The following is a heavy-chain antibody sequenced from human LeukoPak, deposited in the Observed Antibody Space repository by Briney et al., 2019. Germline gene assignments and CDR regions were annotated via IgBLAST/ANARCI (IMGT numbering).Heavy chain of an antibody. D-gene: IGHD3-10*01. CDR3: ARIYFGAGSYRY. Sequence: GGSLRLSCAASGLTFSSFEMNWIRQAPGKGLEWVSSISSSGSNIYYADSVKGRFTISRDNAKNSLYLQMDSLRAEDTAVYYCARIYFGAGSYRYWGQGTLVTVSS. V-gene: IGHV3-48*03. CDR2: ISSSGSNI. J-gene: IGHJ4*02. CDR1: GLTFSSFE.